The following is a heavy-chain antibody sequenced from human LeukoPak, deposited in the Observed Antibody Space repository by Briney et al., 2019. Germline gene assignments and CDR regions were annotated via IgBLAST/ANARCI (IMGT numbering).Heavy chain of an antibody. J-gene: IGHJ3*02. V-gene: IGHV4-59*08. CDR1: GGSISGLY. D-gene: IGHD2-8*02. Sequence: NPSETLSLTCTVSGGSISGLYWSWIRQPPGKGLEWIGFIYYSGTTYYNPSLKSRVTTVIDTSSNQFSLRVRSVTAADTAVYYCARHVMRNHPGGSSYTHAFDTWGQGTRVTVSS. CDR3: ARHVMRNHPGGSSYTHAFDT. CDR2: IYYSGTT.